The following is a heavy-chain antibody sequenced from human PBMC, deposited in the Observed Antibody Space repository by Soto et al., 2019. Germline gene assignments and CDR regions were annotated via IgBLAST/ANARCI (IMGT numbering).Heavy chain of an antibody. V-gene: IGHV3-73*02. CDR1: GFTFSGSA. CDR3: KGGSTADEDY. D-gene: IGHD2-2*01. CDR2: IRSIANSYAT. Sequence: EVQLVESGGGLVQPGGSLKLSCAASGFTFSGSAMHWVRQASGKGLEWVGRIRSIANSYATAYAASVKGRFTISRDDSKNTAYLQMNSLKTEDTAVYYCKGGSTADEDYWGQGTLVTVSS. J-gene: IGHJ4*02.